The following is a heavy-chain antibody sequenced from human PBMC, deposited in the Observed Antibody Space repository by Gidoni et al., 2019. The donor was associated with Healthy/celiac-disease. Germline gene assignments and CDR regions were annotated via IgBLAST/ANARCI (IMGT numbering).Heavy chain of an antibody. CDR3: ARDRSEDSSGYYYYYYYGMDV. D-gene: IGHD3-22*01. J-gene: IGHJ6*02. CDR1: GFTFSSYS. V-gene: IGHV3-21*01. Sequence: EVQLVESGGGLVKPGGSLRLSCAASGFTFSSYSMNWVRQAPGKGLEWVSSISSSSSYIYYADSVKGRFTISRDNAKNSLYLQMNSLRAEDTAVYYCARDRSEDSSGYYYYYYYGMDVWGQGTTVTVSS. CDR2: ISSSSSYI.